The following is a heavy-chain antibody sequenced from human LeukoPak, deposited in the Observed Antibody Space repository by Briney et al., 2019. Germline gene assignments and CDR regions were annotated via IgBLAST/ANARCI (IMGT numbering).Heavy chain of an antibody. CDR2: IYHSGST. J-gene: IGHJ4*02. Sequence: SETLSLTCTVSGYSISSGYYWGWIRQPPGKGLEWIGSIYHSGSTYYNPSLKSRVTISVDTSKNQFSLKLSSVTAADTAVYYCARQATVAGGYDWGQGTLVTISS. V-gene: IGHV4-38-2*02. CDR3: ARQATVAGGYD. D-gene: IGHD6-19*01. CDR1: GYSISSGYY.